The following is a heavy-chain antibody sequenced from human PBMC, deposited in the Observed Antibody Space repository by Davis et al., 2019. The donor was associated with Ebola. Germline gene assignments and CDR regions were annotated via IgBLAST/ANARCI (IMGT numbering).Heavy chain of an antibody. CDR1: GFTFSSYD. V-gene: IGHV3-30*02. D-gene: IGHD3-16*01. CDR2: IRYDGSNK. Sequence: GESLKISCAASGFTFSSYDMHWVRQAPGKGLEWVAFIRYDGSNKYYADSVKGRFTISRDNSKNTLYLQMNSLRAEDTAVYYCAARGSFDYWGQGTLVTVSS. CDR3: AARGSFDY. J-gene: IGHJ4*02.